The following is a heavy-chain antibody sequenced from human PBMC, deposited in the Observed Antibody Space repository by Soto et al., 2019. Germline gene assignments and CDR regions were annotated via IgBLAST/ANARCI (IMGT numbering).Heavy chain of an antibody. D-gene: IGHD3-3*01. CDR3: ARVPRGYDFWSVDYFDY. V-gene: IGHV3-53*01. J-gene: IGHJ4*02. CDR1: GFTVSSNY. Sequence: EVQLVESGGGLIQPGGSLRLSCAASGFTVSSNYMSWVRQAPGKGLEWVSVIYSGGSTYYADSVKGRFTISRDNSKNTLYLQMNSLRAEDTAVYYCARVPRGYDFWSVDYFDYWGQGTLVTVSS. CDR2: IYSGGST.